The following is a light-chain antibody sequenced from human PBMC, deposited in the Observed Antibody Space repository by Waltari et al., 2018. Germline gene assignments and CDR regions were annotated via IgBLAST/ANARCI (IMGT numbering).Light chain of an antibody. CDR2: AAS. CDR1: QGISNY. Sequence: DIQMTQSPSSLSASVGDRVTITCRASQGISNYLAWYQQKPGKVPKLLIYAASTLQSGVPTRFSGSGSGTDLTLTISSLQPEDVVTYYCQKYNSAPRTFGQGTKVEIK. J-gene: IGKJ1*01. V-gene: IGKV1-27*01. CDR3: QKYNSAPRT.